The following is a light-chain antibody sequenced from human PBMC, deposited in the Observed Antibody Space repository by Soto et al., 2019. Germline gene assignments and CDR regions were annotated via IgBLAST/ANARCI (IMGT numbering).Light chain of an antibody. CDR2: EVN. J-gene: IGLJ2*01. V-gene: IGLV2-23*02. CDR1: SGDVGTYNL. Sequence: QSVLTQPASVSGSPGQSITISCTGTSGDVGTYNLVSWYQQHPGRAPKLIIFEVNKRPSGVSNRLSGSKSGNTASLAISGLPADDEADYHCCSYAGRSNVVFGGGTKLTVL. CDR3: CSYAGRSNVV.